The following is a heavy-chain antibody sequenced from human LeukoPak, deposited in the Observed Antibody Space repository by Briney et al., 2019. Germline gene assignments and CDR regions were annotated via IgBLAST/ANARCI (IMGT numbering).Heavy chain of an antibody. CDR3: ASTRDYSYDASDLYSFDY. CDR2: LYHSGTT. D-gene: IGHD3-22*01. Sequence: SETLSLTCAVSNFPISNGYYWAWIRQPQTKGLEWIGSLYHSGTTYYNPSLKSRVTISLGTSQSQFSLELSSVTAADTAVYYCASTRDYSYDASDLYSFDYWGQRTLVTVSS. J-gene: IGHJ4*02. CDR1: NFPISNGYY. V-gene: IGHV4-38-2*01.